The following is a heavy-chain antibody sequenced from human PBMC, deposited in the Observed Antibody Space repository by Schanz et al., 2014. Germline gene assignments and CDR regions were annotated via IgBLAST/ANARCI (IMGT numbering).Heavy chain of an antibody. Sequence: EVQLVESGGGLVKPGGSLRLSCAASGFTSSNAWMSWVRQAPGKGLEWVGRIKTKTDGGTTDYAAPVKGRFTISRDDSTNTLYLQMNSLRAEDTALYYCAKDPHRDYGGKPQAFDIWGQGTMVTVSS. CDR3: AKDPHRDYGGKPQAFDI. CDR1: GFTSSNAW. CDR2: IKTKTDGGTT. J-gene: IGHJ3*02. V-gene: IGHV3-15*01. D-gene: IGHD4-17*01.